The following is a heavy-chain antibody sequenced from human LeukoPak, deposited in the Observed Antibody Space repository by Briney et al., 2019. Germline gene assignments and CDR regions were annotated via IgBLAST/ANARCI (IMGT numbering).Heavy chain of an antibody. J-gene: IGHJ3*02. CDR1: GFTFSTYW. CDR3: VRGPHGSGSSNSPHDAFDI. Sequence: GGSLRLSCAASGFTFSTYWMHWVRQGPGNGLVWVSRIKTDGSSTSYADSVKGRFTISRDNAKNTVYLQMSSLRAEDTAVYYCVRGPHGSGSSNSPHDAFDIWGHGTMVTVSS. D-gene: IGHD3-10*01. CDR2: IKTDGSST. V-gene: IGHV3-74*01.